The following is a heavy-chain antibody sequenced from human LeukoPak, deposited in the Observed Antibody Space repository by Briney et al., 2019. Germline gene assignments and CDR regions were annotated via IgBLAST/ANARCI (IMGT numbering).Heavy chain of an antibody. CDR1: GFTFSNYG. Sequence: GGSLRLSCAASGFTFSNYGMHWVRQAPGKGREWVAVISYDGSNKYYADSVKGRFTFSRDNSKNTLYLQMSSLRAEDTAVYYCAKEKGIYCSSIDCSPGMDVWGQGTTVTVSS. D-gene: IGHD2-2*01. CDR2: ISYDGSNK. J-gene: IGHJ6*02. V-gene: IGHV3-30*18. CDR3: AKEKGIYCSSIDCSPGMDV.